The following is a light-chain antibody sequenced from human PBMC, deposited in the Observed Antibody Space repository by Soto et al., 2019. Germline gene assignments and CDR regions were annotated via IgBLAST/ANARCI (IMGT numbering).Light chain of an antibody. J-gene: IGKJ2*02. V-gene: IGKV1-39*01. CDR2: ASS. CDR3: QQSYNTPCT. CDR1: QSISSY. Sequence: DIQMTQSPSSLSASVGDRVTITCRASQSISSYLNWYQQKPRKASKLLIYASSSLQSGVPSRFSGSGSGTDFTLTISSLQPEDFATYYCQQSYNTPCTFGQGTKVDIK.